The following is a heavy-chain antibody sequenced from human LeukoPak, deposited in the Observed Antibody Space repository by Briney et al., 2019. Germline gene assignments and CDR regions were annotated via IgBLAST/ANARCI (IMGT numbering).Heavy chain of an antibody. V-gene: IGHV3-30*04. CDR3: ARDRQQLVPTNYYYYGMDV. CDR2: ISYDGSNK. J-gene: IGHJ6*04. Sequence: PGGSLRLSCAASGFTFSSYAMHWVRQAPGKGLEWVAVISYDGSNKYYADSVKGRFTISRDNSKNTLYLQMNSLRAEDTAVYYCARDRQQLVPTNYYYYGMDVWGKGTTVTVSS. CDR1: GFTFSSYA. D-gene: IGHD6-13*01.